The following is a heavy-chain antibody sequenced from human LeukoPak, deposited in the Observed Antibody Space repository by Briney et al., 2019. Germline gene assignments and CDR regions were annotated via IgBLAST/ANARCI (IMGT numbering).Heavy chain of an antibody. J-gene: IGHJ4*02. CDR1: GYTLTELS. Sequence: GASVKVSCKVSGYTLTELSMHWVRQAPGKGLEWMGGFDPEDGKTTYAPKFQGRVTMTEDTSTDTAYMELSSLRSEDTAVYYCATDPRAVPGTGYFDSWGQGTLVTVSS. V-gene: IGHV1-24*01. D-gene: IGHD6-13*01. CDR3: ATDPRAVPGTGYFDS. CDR2: FDPEDGKT.